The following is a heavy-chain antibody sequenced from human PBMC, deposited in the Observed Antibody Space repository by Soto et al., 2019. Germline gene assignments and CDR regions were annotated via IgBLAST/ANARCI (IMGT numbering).Heavy chain of an antibody. CDR3: ARLRIATNNYKWFDP. CDR2: IYVTGAV. J-gene: IGHJ5*02. V-gene: IGHV4-31*03. Sequence: SLSLTCSVSGAALNSGNYYWSWIRQVPGKGLEWIGHIYVTGAVDYNPSLRDRITISQDTSERQFSLNLRLVTAADTAVYYCARLRIATNNYKWFDPWGQGTLVTVSS. CDR1: GAALNSGNYY. D-gene: IGHD2-21*01.